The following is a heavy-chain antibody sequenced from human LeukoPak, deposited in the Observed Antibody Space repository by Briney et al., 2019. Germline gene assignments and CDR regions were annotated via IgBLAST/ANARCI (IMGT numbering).Heavy chain of an antibody. V-gene: IGHV4-61*02. CDR2: IYTSGST. D-gene: IGHD3-10*01. CDR3: ARGREGSGSSSLHYYYMDV. Sequence: SETLSLTCIVSGGSISSSRDYWSWIRQPAGKGLEWIGRIYTSGSTNYNPSLKSRVTISVDTSKNQFSLKLSSVTAADTAVYYCARGREGSGSSSLHYYYMDVWGKGTTVTISS. J-gene: IGHJ6*03. CDR1: GGSISSSRDY.